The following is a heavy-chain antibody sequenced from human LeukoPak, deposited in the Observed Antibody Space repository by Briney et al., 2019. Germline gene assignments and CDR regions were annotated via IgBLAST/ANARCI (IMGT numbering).Heavy chain of an antibody. CDR1: GFTLSSYA. J-gene: IGHJ4*02. D-gene: IGHD3-22*01. CDR3: ARSGLGLVTTTD. V-gene: IGHV3-30-3*01. Sequence: GGSLRLSCAASGFTLSSYAMHWVRQAPGKGLEWVAVISYDGSNKYYADSVKGRFTISRDNSKNTLYLQMNSLRAEDTAVYYCARSGLGLVTTTDWGQGTLVTVSS. CDR2: ISYDGSNK.